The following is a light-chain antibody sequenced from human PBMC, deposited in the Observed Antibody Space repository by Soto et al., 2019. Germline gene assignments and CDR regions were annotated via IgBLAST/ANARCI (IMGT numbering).Light chain of an antibody. V-gene: IGKV3-11*01. Sequence: EIVLTHSQATLSLSPGEKATLSCRASQSVSSYLAWYQQKPGQAPRLLMYEASNRATGIPARFSGGGSGTDFTLTISSLEPEDFAVYYCQQRSDWPWTFGQGTKVDIK. J-gene: IGKJ1*01. CDR3: QQRSDWPWT. CDR2: EAS. CDR1: QSVSSY.